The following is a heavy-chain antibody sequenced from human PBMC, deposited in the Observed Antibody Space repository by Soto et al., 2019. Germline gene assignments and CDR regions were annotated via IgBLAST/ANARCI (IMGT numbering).Heavy chain of an antibody. J-gene: IGHJ4*02. CDR1: GFTFSDYY. V-gene: IGHV3-11*01. CDR3: ARGTIVGAPYFDY. CDR2: ISSSGSTI. D-gene: IGHD1-26*01. Sequence: LRLSCAASGFTFSDYYMSWIRQAPGKGLEWVSYISSSGSTIYYADSVKGRFTISRDNAKNSLYLQMNSLRAEDTAVYYCARGTIVGAPYFDYWGQGTLVTVSS.